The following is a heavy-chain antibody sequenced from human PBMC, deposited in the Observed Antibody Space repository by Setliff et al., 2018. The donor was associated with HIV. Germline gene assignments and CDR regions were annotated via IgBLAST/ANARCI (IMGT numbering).Heavy chain of an antibody. CDR2: VIPIFGTA. CDR1: GYTFTEYH. J-gene: IGHJ4*02. D-gene: IGHD5-12*01. CDR3: AREPYNGYPFFDL. V-gene: IGHV1-69*06. Sequence: SVKVSCKASGYTFTEYHMHWLRQAPGQGPEWMGGVIPIFGTANYAQKFQGRVTITADTSTSTAYMEMTSLRSDDTAVYYCAREPYNGYPFFDLWGQGTLVTVSS.